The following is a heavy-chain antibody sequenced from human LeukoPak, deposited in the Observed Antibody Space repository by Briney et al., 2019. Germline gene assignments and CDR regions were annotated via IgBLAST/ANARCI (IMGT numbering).Heavy chain of an antibody. CDR3: ARGGELMNF. Sequence: SETLSLTCTVSGGSISSYYWSWIRQPPGKGLEWIGYIYYSGSTNYNPSLKSRVTISVDTSKNQFSLKLSSVTAADTAVYYCARGGELMNFWGQGTLVTVSS. V-gene: IGHV4-59*08. D-gene: IGHD1-26*01. CDR2: IYYSGST. J-gene: IGHJ4*02. CDR1: GGSISSYY.